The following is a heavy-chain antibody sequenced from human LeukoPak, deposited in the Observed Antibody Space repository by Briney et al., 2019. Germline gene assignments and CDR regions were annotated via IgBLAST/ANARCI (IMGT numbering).Heavy chain of an antibody. CDR3: ARVRVSSGSHPWYFDY. CDR2: IYYSGNT. Sequence: SETLSLTCTVSRGSISSYYWSGILQPPPQRLERIGYIYYSGNTDYITYLKSRVNISVDTSKNQFSLKLSSVTAADTAVYFCARVRVSSGSHPWYFDYWGQGSLVIVSS. D-gene: IGHD3-22*01. V-gene: IGHV4-59*01. J-gene: IGHJ4*02. CDR1: RGSISSYY.